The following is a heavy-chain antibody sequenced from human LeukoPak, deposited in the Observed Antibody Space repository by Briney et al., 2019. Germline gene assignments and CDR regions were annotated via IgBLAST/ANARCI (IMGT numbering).Heavy chain of an antibody. CDR3: ARDAYYYGSGVRQIDY. V-gene: IGHV1-18*01. CDR2: ISAYNGNT. Sequence: ASVKVSCKASGYTFTSYGISWVRQAPGQGLEWMGWISAYNGNTNYAQKPQGRVTMTTDTSTSTAYMELRSLRSDDTAVYYCARDAYYYGSGVRQIDYWGQGTLVTVSS. D-gene: IGHD3-10*01. CDR1: GYTFTSYG. J-gene: IGHJ4*02.